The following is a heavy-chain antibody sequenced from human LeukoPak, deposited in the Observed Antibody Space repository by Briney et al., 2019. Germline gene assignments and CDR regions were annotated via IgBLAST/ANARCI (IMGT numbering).Heavy chain of an antibody. V-gene: IGHV1-69*04. Sequence: SVKVSCKASGGTFSSYAISWVRQAPGQGLEWMGRIIPILCIANYAQKCQGRVTITADKSTSTAYMERSSLRAEDTAVYSFARDGDGYYNWGQGTLVTVSS. J-gene: IGHJ4*02. D-gene: IGHD5-24*01. CDR2: IIPILCIA. CDR1: GGTFSSYA. CDR3: ARDGDGYYN.